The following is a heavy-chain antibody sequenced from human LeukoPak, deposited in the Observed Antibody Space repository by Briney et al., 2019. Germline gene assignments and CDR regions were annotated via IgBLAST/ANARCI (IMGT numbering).Heavy chain of an antibody. V-gene: IGHV5-51*01. CDR2: IYPGDSDT. CDR1: GYSFTSYW. Sequence: GESLKISCKGSGYSFTSYWIGWVRQMPGKGLEWMGIIYPGDSDTRYSPSFQGQVTISADKSISTAYLQWSSLKASDTAMYYCARQDDSSGYYPEYYFDYWGQGTLVTVSS. CDR3: ARQDDSSGYYPEYYFDY. D-gene: IGHD3-22*01. J-gene: IGHJ4*02.